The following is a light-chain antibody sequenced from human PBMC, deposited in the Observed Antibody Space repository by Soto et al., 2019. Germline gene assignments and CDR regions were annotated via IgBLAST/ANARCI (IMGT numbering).Light chain of an antibody. J-gene: IGKJ1*01. Sequence: IQMTHSPSTLSASFSDCVTITFRASQSISRWLAGHQQKPGKAPRRLIYDASNLQRGVPSRFSGSGSGTEFTLTITSLQPEDFATYYCQQYNSYWTFGQGTKG. CDR1: QSISRW. CDR2: DAS. V-gene: IGKV1-5*01. CDR3: QQYNSYWT.